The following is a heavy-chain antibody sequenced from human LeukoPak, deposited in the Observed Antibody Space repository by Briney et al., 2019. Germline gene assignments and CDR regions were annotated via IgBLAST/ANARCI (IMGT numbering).Heavy chain of an antibody. CDR1: GGSISSYY. V-gene: IGHV4-59*01. CDR2: IYYSGST. CDR3: ARGIESSTSWIDP. Sequence: SETLSLTCTVSGGSISSYYWSWIRQPPGKGLEWLGYIYYSGSTNYNPSLKSRVTISVDTSKNQFSLKLSSVTAADTAVYYCARGIESSTSWIDPWGQGTLVTVSS. D-gene: IGHD2-2*01. J-gene: IGHJ5*02.